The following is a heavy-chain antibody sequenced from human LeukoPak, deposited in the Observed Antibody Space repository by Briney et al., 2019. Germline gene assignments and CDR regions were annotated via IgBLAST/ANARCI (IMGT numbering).Heavy chain of an antibody. CDR2: ISSSGSSI. Sequence: GGSLRLSCAASGFTFSSYEMNWVRQAPGKGLEWVSYISSSGSSIYYADSVKGRFTTSRDNAKNSLYLQMNSLRAEDTAVYYCARVGYSSGYSFDYWGQGTLVTVSS. CDR3: ARVGYSSGYSFDY. V-gene: IGHV3-48*03. D-gene: IGHD5-18*01. J-gene: IGHJ4*02. CDR1: GFTFSSYE.